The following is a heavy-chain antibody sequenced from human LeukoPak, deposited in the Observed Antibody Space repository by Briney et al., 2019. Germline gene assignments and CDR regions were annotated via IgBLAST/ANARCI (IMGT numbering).Heavy chain of an antibody. CDR1: GGSISSYY. CDR2: IYYSGST. D-gene: IGHD3-22*01. Sequence: PSETLSLTCTVSGGSISSYYWSWIRQPPGKGLEWIGYIYYSGSTNYNPSLKSRVTISVDTSKNQFSLKLRSVTAADTAVYYCARESDYYDSSGYYSPWFDPGAREPWSPSPQ. CDR3: ARESDYYDSSGYYSPWFDP. J-gene: IGHJ5*02. V-gene: IGHV4-59*01.